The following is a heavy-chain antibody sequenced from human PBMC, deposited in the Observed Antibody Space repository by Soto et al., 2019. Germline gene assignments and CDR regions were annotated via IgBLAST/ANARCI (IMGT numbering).Heavy chain of an antibody. CDR1: GGTLSNNA. CDR3: ARGFDERGIVVLPGASPWYYGKDV. Sequence: QVQLVQSGTEVKKPGSSVKVSCKASGGTLSNNAISWVRQAPGQGLEWMGGIIPLSATTNYAQKFQCRVTLPANRCRSTAYMELTRLKPEDTAVYYCARGFDERGIVVLPGASPWYYGKDVWGEGTTVTAS. CDR2: IIPLSATT. J-gene: IGHJ6*02. V-gene: IGHV1-69*06. D-gene: IGHD2-2*01.